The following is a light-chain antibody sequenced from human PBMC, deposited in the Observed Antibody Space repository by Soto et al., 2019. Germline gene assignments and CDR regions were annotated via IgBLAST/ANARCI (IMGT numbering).Light chain of an antibody. Sequence: EIVMTQSPATLSVSPWERATLSCGASQSVSSNLAWYQQKPGQAPRLLIYGASTRATGIPARFSGSGSGTEFTLTISSLQSEDFAVYYCQQYNNWPRTFGQGTKVDIK. CDR1: QSVSSN. J-gene: IGKJ1*01. CDR2: GAS. CDR3: QQYNNWPRT. V-gene: IGKV3-15*01.